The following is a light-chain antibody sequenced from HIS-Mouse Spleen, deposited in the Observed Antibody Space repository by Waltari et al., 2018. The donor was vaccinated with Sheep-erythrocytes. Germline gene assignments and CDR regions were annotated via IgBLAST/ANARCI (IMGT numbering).Light chain of an antibody. CDR2: DVS. CDR1: SRDVGGYHY. V-gene: IGLV2-11*01. J-gene: IGLJ1*01. Sequence: QSALTQPRSVSGSPGQSVPIPCPGTSRDVGGYHYVSCYQQHPGKAPKLMLYDVSTRPSGVPDRFSGSKSGNTASLPISGLQAEDEADYYCCSYAGSYNHVFATGTKVTVL. CDR3: CSYAGSYNHV.